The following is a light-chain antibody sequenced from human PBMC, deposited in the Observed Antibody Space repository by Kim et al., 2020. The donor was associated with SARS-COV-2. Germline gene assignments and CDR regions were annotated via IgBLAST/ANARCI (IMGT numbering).Light chain of an antibody. Sequence: QSVLTQPPSVSGAPGHSVTISCTGSSSNIGATYAAHWYRQFPGTAPQVVIYNNNNRPSGVSDRFSGSKSGTSASLAITGLQAEDEAVYYCQSFDSSLNGVIFGGGTQLTVL. CDR2: NNN. CDR3: QSFDSSLNGVI. CDR1: SSNIGATYA. J-gene: IGLJ2*01. V-gene: IGLV1-40*01.